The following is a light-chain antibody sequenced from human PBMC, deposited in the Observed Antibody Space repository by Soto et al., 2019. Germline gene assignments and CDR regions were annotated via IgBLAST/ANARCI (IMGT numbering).Light chain of an antibody. Sequence: EIVLTQSPGTLSLSPGERATLSCRASQSVSSSHLAWYQQKPGQAPRLLISGASSKATGIPDRFTGSGSGTDFTLIISRLEPEDFAVYYCQQYGSSPRTFGQGTKVEIK. V-gene: IGKV3-20*01. CDR2: GAS. CDR3: QQYGSSPRT. CDR1: QSVSSSH. J-gene: IGKJ1*01.